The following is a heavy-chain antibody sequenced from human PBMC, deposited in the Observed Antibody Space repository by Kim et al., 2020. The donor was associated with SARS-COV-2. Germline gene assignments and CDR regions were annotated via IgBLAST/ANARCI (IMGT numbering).Heavy chain of an antibody. V-gene: IGHV3-23*01. D-gene: IGHD2-15*01. CDR3: ATGGSFYYYAMDV. CDR2: ISAGGDIT. CDR1: GFTFGSYH. Sequence: GGSLRLSCVASGFTFGSYHMSWVRQAPGKGLECVAGISAGGDITYYADFVKGRFTISRDNSKNTLYLQMNDLRAEDTALYFCATGGSFYYYAMDVWGQGTTVTASS. J-gene: IGHJ6*02.